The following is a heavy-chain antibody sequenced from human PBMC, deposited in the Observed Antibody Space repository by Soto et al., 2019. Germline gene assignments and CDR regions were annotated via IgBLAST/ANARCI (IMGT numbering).Heavy chain of an antibody. CDR1: GYTCINYY. CDR3: ARDLAAGDY. CDR2: FNPTSGST. V-gene: IGHV1-46*01. Sequence: QVQLVQSGAEVKKPGASVKLSCKASGYTCINYYIHWVRQAPGQGLEWMGIFNPTSGSTNYAQKFPGRVTLTMDTSTRTVYMELSSLRFDDTAVYYCARDLAAGDYWGQGTLVTVSS. J-gene: IGHJ4*02. D-gene: IGHD6-13*01.